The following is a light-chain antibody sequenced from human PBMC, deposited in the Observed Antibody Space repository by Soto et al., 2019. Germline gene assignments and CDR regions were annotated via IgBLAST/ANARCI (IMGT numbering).Light chain of an antibody. J-gene: IGKJ4*01. CDR1: QSVLYSSNNNNY. CDR2: WAS. V-gene: IGKV4-1*01. Sequence: DIVMTQSPDSLAVSLGERATINCKSSQSVLYSSNNNNYLAWYQQKPGQPPKLLIYWASTRESGVPDRFSGSGSATDFTLTISSLQAEDVAVYYCQQYYSTLLTFGGGTKVEIK. CDR3: QQYYSTLLT.